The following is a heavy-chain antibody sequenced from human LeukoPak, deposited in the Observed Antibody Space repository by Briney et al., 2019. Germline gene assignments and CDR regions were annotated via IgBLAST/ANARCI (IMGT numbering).Heavy chain of an antibody. CDR2: IYYSGST. V-gene: IGHV4-39*01. CDR3: ASTDRVLSYYYYMDV. D-gene: IGHD2-8*01. Sequence: SKTLPLTGTVSVGSISSSSYSWGWFRKPPGRGLEGIGSIYYSGSTYYNPSLKSRVTISVDTSKNQFSLKLSSVTAADTAVYYCASTDRVLSYYYYMDVWGKGTTVTVSS. CDR1: VGSISSSSYS. J-gene: IGHJ6*03.